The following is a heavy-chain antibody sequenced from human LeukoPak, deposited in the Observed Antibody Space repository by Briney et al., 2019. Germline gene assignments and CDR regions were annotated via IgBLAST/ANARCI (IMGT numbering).Heavy chain of an antibody. CDR1: GFLFGDYA. V-gene: IGHV3-49*04. CDR2: IRSKTFGQTI. Sequence: GGSLRLSCRASGFLFGDYAMPWVRQAPGKGLEWVGFIRSKTFGQTIEYAASVKGRFIISSNDSKSVAYLQMNTLKAEDTAVYYCTREGCSGGSCYSPDAFDFWGQGTQVTVSS. D-gene: IGHD2-15*01. J-gene: IGHJ3*01. CDR3: TREGCSGGSCYSPDAFDF.